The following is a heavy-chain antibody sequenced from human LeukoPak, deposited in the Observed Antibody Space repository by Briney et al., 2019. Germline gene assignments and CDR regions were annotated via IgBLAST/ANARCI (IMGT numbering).Heavy chain of an antibody. Sequence: SETLSLTCAVYGGSFSGYYWSWIRQPPGKGLEWIGEINHSGSTNYNPPLKSRVTISVDTSKNQFSLKLSSVTAADTAVYYCASGWSRFDYWGQGTLVTVSS. CDR1: GGSFSGYY. V-gene: IGHV4-34*01. CDR3: ASGWSRFDY. D-gene: IGHD2-8*02. CDR2: INHSGST. J-gene: IGHJ4*02.